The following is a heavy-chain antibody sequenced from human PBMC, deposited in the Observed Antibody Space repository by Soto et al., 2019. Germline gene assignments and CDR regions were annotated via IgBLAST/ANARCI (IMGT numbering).Heavy chain of an antibody. CDR3: ARNPGGYSLNFDY. CDR1: GGTFSSYT. CDR2: IIPILVIA. V-gene: IGHV1-69*02. J-gene: IGHJ4*02. Sequence: QVQLVQSGAEVKKPGSSVKVSCKASGGTFSSYTISWVRQAPGQGLEWMGRIIPILVIANYAQKFQGRVTIGGDNSTSTTYMELCSLRSEDTAVYSCARNPGGYSLNFDYWGQGTLVTVSS. D-gene: IGHD6-13*01.